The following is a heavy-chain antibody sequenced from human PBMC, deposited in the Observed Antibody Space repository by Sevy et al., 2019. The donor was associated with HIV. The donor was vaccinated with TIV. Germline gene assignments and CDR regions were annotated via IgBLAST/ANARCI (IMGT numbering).Heavy chain of an antibody. J-gene: IGHJ4*02. V-gene: IGHV3-66*01. CDR2: IHSVDNT. Sequence: GGSLRLSCAASGFTVNSNYMNWVRQAPGKGLEGVSVIHSVDNTYHDDSVKDRFTISGDNFTNTLYLHMSSLRAEDTAVYYCARGKSGYGYALNYWGQGTLVTVSS. CDR3: ARGKSGYGYALNY. D-gene: IGHD5-18*01. CDR1: GFTVNSNY.